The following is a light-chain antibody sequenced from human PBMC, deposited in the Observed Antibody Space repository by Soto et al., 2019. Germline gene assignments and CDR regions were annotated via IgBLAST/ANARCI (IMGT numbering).Light chain of an antibody. CDR3: QQYNNWPPYT. CDR1: QSVSSN. Sequence: IVITQSQPTLSVSPGERATLSCRASQSVSSNLAWYQQKPGQAPRLLIYGASTRATGIPARFSGSGSGTEFTLTISSLQSEDFAVYYCQQYNNWPPYTFGQGTKLEIK. V-gene: IGKV3-15*01. J-gene: IGKJ2*01. CDR2: GAS.